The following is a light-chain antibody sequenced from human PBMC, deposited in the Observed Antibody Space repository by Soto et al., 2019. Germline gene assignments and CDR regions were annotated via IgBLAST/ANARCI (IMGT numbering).Light chain of an antibody. CDR1: QSISSN. J-gene: IGKJ1*01. CDR2: GAS. Sequence: EIVMTQSPATLSVSPGDRVTISCWASQSISSNLAWYQQKRGQAPRILIYGASTRYTGIPARFSGSGSGTEFTLTISSLQSEDFAVYYCQQYNNWPRTFGQGTRVEIK. V-gene: IGKV3-15*01. CDR3: QQYNNWPRT.